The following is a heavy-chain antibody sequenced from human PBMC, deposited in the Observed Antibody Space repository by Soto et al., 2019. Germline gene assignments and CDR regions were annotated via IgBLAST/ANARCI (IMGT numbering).Heavy chain of an antibody. CDR3: TTDLGSGWYYFDY. V-gene: IGHV3-66*01. Sequence: GGSLRLSCAASGFTVSSNYMTWVRQAPGKGLEWVSLVYSGGDSYFADSVKGRFTISRDNSKNTLSLQMNSLRAEDTAVYFCTTDLGSGWYYFDYCGQGTLVTVSS. D-gene: IGHD6-19*01. J-gene: IGHJ4*02. CDR1: GFTVSSNY. CDR2: VYSGGDS.